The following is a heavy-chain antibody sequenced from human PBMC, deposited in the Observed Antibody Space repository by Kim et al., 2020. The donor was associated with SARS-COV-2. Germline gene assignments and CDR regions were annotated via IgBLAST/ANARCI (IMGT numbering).Heavy chain of an antibody. CDR2: IYYSGST. CDR3: AREGVERKAVAGLFDY. V-gene: IGHV4-39*07. D-gene: IGHD6-19*01. J-gene: IGHJ4*02. Sequence: SETLSLTCTVSGGSISSSSYYWGWIRQPPGKGLEWIGSIYYSGSTYYNPSLKSRVTISVDTSKNQFSLKLSSVTAADTAVYYCAREGVERKAVAGLFDYWGQGTLVTVSS. CDR1: GGSISSSSYY.